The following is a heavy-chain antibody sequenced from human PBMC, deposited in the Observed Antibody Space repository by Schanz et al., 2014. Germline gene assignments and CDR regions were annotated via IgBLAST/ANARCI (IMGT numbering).Heavy chain of an antibody. CDR2: INTNTGNP. CDR3: TTETIAMAGTFSI. CDR1: GYTFTSYA. D-gene: IGHD6-19*01. V-gene: IGHV7-4-1*02. Sequence: QVQLVQSGAEVKKPGASVKVSCTASGYTFTSYAMNWVRQAPGQGLEWVGWINTNTGNPTYAQGFTGRFVFSLDTSVSTAYLQISSLKAEDTAAYYCTTETIAMAGTFSIWGQGTLVTVSS. J-gene: IGHJ4*02.